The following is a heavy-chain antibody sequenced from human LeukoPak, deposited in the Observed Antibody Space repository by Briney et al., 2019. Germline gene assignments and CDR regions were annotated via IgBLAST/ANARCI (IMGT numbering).Heavy chain of an antibody. V-gene: IGHV3-43*01. Sequence: SGGSLRLSCAASGFTFDDYTMHWVRQAPGKGLEWVSLISWDGGSTYYADSVKGRFTISRDNSKNSLYLQMNSLRTEDTALYYCAKAGYSSGWYWVDYWGQGTLVTVSS. CDR1: GFTFDDYT. CDR3: AKAGYSSGWYWVDY. CDR2: ISWDGGST. J-gene: IGHJ4*02. D-gene: IGHD6-19*01.